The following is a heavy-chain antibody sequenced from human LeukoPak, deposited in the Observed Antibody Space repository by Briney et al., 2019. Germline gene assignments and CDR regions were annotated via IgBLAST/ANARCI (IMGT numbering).Heavy chain of an antibody. CDR1: GVSFSGYY. CDR2: INHSGST. D-gene: IGHD5-18*01. Sequence: SESLSLTCAVYGVSFSGYYWSWIRQPPGKGLEWIGEINHSGSTNYNPSPKRRVTTTVGTTKKQFSLKLSSVTAADTAVYYCARGEAAIVPWGQGTLVTVSS. V-gene: IGHV4-34*01. J-gene: IGHJ5*02. CDR3: ARGEAAIVP.